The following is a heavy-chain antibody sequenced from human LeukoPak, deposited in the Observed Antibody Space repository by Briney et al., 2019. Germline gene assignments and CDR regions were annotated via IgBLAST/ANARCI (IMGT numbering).Heavy chain of an antibody. D-gene: IGHD4/OR15-4a*01. CDR3: ARAIWWASDY. Sequence: GGSLRLSCATSGFTFSSYGMVWVRQAPGKGLEYVSGITSNGGTTYYGNSVKGRFTTSRDNSKDTLYLQMGSLRSEDMAVYYCARAIWWASDYWGQGTLVTVAS. CDR1: GFTFSSYG. J-gene: IGHJ4*02. CDR2: ITSNGGTT. V-gene: IGHV3-64*01.